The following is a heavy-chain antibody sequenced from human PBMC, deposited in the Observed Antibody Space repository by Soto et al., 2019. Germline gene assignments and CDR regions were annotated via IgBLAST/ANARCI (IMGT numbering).Heavy chain of an antibody. CDR3: ARDNPVGTGAFDL. J-gene: IGHJ3*01. V-gene: IGHV4-34*01. D-gene: IGHD2-21*02. Sequence: PSETLSLTCAVYGGSFSGYYWSWIRQPPGKGLEWIGEINHSGSTNYNPSLKSRVTISVDTSKNQFSLKLSSVTAADTAVYYCARDNPVGTGAFDLWGQGTMVTVSS. CDR1: GGSFSGYY. CDR2: INHSGST.